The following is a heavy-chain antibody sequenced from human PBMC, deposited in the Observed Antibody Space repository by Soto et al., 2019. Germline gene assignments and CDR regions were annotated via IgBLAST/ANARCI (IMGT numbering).Heavy chain of an antibody. Sequence: GGSLRLSCAASGFTFSSYAMRWVRQAPGKGLEWVSTISGSGGSTYYADSVKGRFTISRDNSKNTLYLRMNSLRAEDAAVYYCASALITIFGVVPGSTYSMDVWGQGTTVTVSS. CDR1: GFTFSSYA. D-gene: IGHD3-3*01. V-gene: IGHV3-23*01. CDR2: ISGSGGST. CDR3: ASALITIFGVVPGSTYSMDV. J-gene: IGHJ6*02.